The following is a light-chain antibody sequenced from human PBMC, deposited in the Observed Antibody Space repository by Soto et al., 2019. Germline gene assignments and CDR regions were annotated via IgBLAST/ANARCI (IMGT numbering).Light chain of an antibody. CDR1: QSINNY. Sequence: EIVLTQSPATLSLSPGDRATLSCRASQSINNYLAWYQQKPSQAPRLLIYDASNRASGIPVRFSGYGSGTDFTLTISSLEPEDFAIYYCQQRTNWPPLTFGGGTRVE. J-gene: IGKJ4*01. CDR2: DAS. V-gene: IGKV3-11*01. CDR3: QQRTNWPPLT.